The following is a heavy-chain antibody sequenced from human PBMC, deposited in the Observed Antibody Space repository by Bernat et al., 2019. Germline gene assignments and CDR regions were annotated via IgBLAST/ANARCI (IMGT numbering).Heavy chain of an antibody. J-gene: IGHJ4*02. D-gene: IGHD5-12*01. CDR2: IKSKAYGGTT. V-gene: IGHV3-15*07. CDR3: TTSYSETCFGD. Sequence: EVHLVESGGGLVKPGGSLRLSCADSAFSFSNAWMNWVRQAPGKGLEWVGRIKSKAYGGTTDYAAAVKGRFTISRDDSQNMLYLQMNSLKSEDTAVYYCTTSYSETCFGDWGQGTLVTVSS. CDR1: AFSFSNAW.